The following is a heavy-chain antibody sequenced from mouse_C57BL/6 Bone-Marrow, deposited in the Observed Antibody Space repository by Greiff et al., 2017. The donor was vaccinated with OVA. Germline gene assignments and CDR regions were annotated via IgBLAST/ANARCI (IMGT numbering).Heavy chain of an antibody. V-gene: IGHV14-3*01. CDR2: IDPANGNT. D-gene: IGHD2-4*01. CDR1: GFTIKNTY. J-gene: IGHJ2*01. CDR3: ARGGDDYNFDY. Sequence: EVQLQQSVAELVRPGASVKLSCTASGFTIKNTYMHWVKQRPEQGLEWIGRIDPANGNTKYAPKFQGKATITADTSSNTAYLQLSSLTSEDTAIYYCARGGDDYNFDYWGQGTTLTVSS.